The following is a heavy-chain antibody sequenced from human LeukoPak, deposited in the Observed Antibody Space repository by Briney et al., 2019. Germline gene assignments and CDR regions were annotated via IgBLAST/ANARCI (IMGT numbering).Heavy chain of an antibody. D-gene: IGHD6-13*01. CDR1: GGSFSGYY. CDR3: ARLFGIAAAGTRFDYFDY. CDR2: IYYSGST. J-gene: IGHJ4*02. V-gene: IGHV4-59*08. Sequence: SETLSLTCAVSGGSFSGYYGSWIRQPPGKGLEWIGYIYYSGSTNYNPSLKIRVTISVDTSKNQFSLKLSSVTAADTAVYYCARLFGIAAAGTRFDYFDYWGQGTLVTVSS.